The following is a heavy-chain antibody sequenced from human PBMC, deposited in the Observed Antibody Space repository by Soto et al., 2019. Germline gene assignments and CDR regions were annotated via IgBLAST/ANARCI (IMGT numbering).Heavy chain of an antibody. J-gene: IGHJ4*02. D-gene: IGHD1-1*01. CDR3: ARGRYGDY. V-gene: IGHV1-18*01. CDR1: GYGFTTYG. CDR2: ISAHNGNT. Sequence: QVHLVQSGAEVKKPGASVKVSCKGSGYGFTTYGITWVRQAPGQGLEWMAWISAHNGNTNYAQKLQGRVTVTRDTSTSTAYMGLRSLRSDDTAVYYCARGRYGDYWGQGALVTLSS.